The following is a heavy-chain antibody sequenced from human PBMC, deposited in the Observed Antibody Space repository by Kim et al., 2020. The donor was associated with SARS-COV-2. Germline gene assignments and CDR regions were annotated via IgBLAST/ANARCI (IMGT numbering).Heavy chain of an antibody. Sequence: ASVKVSCKASGYTFTSYGISWVRQAPGQGLEWMGWISAYNGNTNYAQKLQGRVTMTTDTSTSTAYMELRSLRSDDTAVYYCARGPLAYCGGDCGLDPWGQGTLVTVSS. CDR3: ARGPLAYCGGDCGLDP. D-gene: IGHD2-21*02. CDR2: ISAYNGNT. J-gene: IGHJ5*02. CDR1: GYTFTSYG. V-gene: IGHV1-18*04.